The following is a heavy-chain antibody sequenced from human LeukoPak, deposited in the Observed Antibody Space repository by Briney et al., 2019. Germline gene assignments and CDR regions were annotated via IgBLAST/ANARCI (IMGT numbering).Heavy chain of an antibody. CDR1: VFTFHSYS. CDR2: ISGSGGTT. J-gene: IGHJ4*02. V-gene: IGHV3-23*01. Sequence: GGSLRLSCAASVFTFHSYSMSWVRQAPWKGLEWISTISGSGGTTYYADSVKGRFTISRDNSKNTLYLQMNSLRADDTAVYYCAKDRSGYYQYYFDYWGQGTLVTVSS. D-gene: IGHD3-22*01. CDR3: AKDRSGYYQYYFDY.